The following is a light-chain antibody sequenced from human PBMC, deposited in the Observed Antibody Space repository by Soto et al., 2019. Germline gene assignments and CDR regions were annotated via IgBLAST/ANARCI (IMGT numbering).Light chain of an antibody. J-gene: IGKJ1*01. CDR1: QSVSSSY. V-gene: IGKV3-20*01. CDR3: QQYGSSPRT. Sequence: EIVLTQSPGAPSLSPGERATLSCGAGQSVSSSYLAWYQQKPGRAPRLLIYGASTRATGIPDRFSGSGSGTDFTLTISRLEPEDFAVYYCQQYGSSPRTFGQGTKVDIK. CDR2: GAS.